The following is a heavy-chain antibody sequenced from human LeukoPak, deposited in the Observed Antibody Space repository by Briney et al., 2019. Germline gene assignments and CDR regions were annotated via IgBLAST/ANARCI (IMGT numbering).Heavy chain of an antibody. CDR1: GGSFSGYS. V-gene: IGHV4-34*01. D-gene: IGHD5-24*01. CDR2: INHSGST. J-gene: IGHJ6*03. CDR3: AREWLSYSYYMDV. Sequence: SETLSLTCAVSGGSFSGYSWSWIRQPPGKGLEWIGDINHSGSTNYKPSLKSRVTISVDTSKNQFSLKLSSVTAADTAAYYCAREWLSYSYYMDVWGKGTTVTVSS.